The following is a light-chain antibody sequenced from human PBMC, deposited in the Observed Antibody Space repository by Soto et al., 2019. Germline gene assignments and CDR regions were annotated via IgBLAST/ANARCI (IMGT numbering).Light chain of an antibody. CDR2: GAS. Sequence: EIVLTQSPGTLSLSPGETATLSCRASESVASNYLAWYQQKPCQAPRLLMYGASSRATGIPDRFSGSGSGTDFTLSITRLQPEDCAVYYCQQYGSSPWTSGRGTKVEIK. CDR1: ESVASNY. J-gene: IGKJ1*01. CDR3: QQYGSSPWT. V-gene: IGKV3-20*01.